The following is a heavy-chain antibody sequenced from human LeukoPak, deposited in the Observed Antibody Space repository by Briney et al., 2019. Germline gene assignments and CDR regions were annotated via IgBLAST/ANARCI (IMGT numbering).Heavy chain of an antibody. CDR2: ISGSGGST. J-gene: IGHJ4*02. CDR3: AKVKTMIVVVTPFDS. CDR1: GFTFSSYA. V-gene: IGHV3-23*01. D-gene: IGHD3-22*01. Sequence: PGGSLRLSCAASGFTFSSYAMSWVRQAPGRGLEWVSAISGSGGSTYYADSVKGRFTISRDNSKNTLFLQMNSLRAEDTAVYYCAKVKTMIVVVTPFDSWGPGTLVTVSS.